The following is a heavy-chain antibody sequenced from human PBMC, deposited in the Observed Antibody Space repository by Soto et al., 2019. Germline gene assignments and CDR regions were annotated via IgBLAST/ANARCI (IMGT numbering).Heavy chain of an antibody. V-gene: IGHV3-21*06. D-gene: IGHD3-16*01. J-gene: IGHJ1*01. CDR1: GFMFSAYT. CDR2: ISDDSSYI. CDR3: ATPYYFNH. Sequence: SGGSLRLSCAASGFMFSAYTMNWVRQAPGKGLEWLSSISDDSSYIDYADSLRGRFTVSRDNVRNSLYLQIDSLGVEDTAVYYCATPYYFNHWGPGTLVTVSS.